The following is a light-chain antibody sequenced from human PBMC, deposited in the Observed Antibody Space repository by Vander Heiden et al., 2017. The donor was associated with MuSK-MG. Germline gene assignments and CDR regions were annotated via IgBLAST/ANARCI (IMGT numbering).Light chain of an antibody. J-gene: IGKJ3*01. CDR2: WAS. V-gene: IGKV4-1*01. CDR1: QSVLYSSNNKNY. CDR3: QQYDSTPRLT. Sequence: DIVMTQSPDSLAVSLGERATINCKSSQSVLYSSNNKNYLAWYQQKPGQPPKLLIYWASTRESGVPDRFSGSGSGTDFTLTISSLQAEDVAVYYCQQYDSTPRLTFGPGTKVDIK.